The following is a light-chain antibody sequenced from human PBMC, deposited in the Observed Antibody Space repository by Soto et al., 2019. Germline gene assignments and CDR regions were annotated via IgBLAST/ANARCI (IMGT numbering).Light chain of an antibody. CDR1: SSDVGGYNY. CDR2: DVS. V-gene: IGLV2-14*03. J-gene: IGLJ1*01. Sequence: QSAPTQPASVSGSPGQSITISCTGSSSDVGGYNYVSWYQQHPGKAPKLMIYDVSNRPSGVSNRFSGSKSDNTASLTISGLQAEDEADYYCSSYTSSFTYVFGTGTKVTVL. CDR3: SSYTSSFTYV.